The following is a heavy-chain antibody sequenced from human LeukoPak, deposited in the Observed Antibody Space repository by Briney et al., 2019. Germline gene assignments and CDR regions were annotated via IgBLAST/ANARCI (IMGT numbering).Heavy chain of an antibody. Sequence: GGSLRLSCAASGFTFNNYGMHWVRQAPGKGLEWVALIWYDGSNKYYTDSVKGRLTISRDNSKDTLFLQMNSLRAEDTAVYYCAREGPRGNSQFDYWGQGTLVTVSS. CDR2: IWYDGSNK. CDR3: AREGPRGNSQFDY. D-gene: IGHD2/OR15-2a*01. J-gene: IGHJ4*02. CDR1: GFTFNNYG. V-gene: IGHV3-33*08.